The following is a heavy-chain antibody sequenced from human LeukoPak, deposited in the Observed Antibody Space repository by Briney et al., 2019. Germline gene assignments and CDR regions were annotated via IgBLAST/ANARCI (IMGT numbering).Heavy chain of an antibody. Sequence: PSETLSLTCTVSGGSISSSSYYWGWIRQPPGKGLEWIGVIYHTGSTNYNPSLKSRITISLDKSKNQFSLKLSSVAAADTAMYYCARATVTTTNKYYFDYWGQGTLVTVSS. D-gene: IGHD4-17*01. J-gene: IGHJ4*02. CDR2: IYHTGST. CDR1: GGSISSSSYY. V-gene: IGHV4-39*07. CDR3: ARATVTTTNKYYFDY.